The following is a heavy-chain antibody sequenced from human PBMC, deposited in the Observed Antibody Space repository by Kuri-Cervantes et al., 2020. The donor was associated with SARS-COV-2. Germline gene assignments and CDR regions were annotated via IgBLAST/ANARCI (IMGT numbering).Heavy chain of an antibody. CDR2: MNPNSGNT. CDR1: GYTFTSYD. V-gene: IGHV1-8*03. J-gene: IGHJ4*02. D-gene: IGHD3-3*01. Sequence: ASVKVSCKASGYTFTSYDINWVRQATGQGLEWMGWMNPNSGNTGYAQKFQGRVTITRNTSISTAYMELSSLRAEDTAVYYCVTWYDFWSGYSRGRFDYWGQGTLVTVSS. CDR3: VTWYDFWSGYSRGRFDY.